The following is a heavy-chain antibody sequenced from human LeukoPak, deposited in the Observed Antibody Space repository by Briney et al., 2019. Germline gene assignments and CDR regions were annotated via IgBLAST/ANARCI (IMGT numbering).Heavy chain of an antibody. Sequence: SGTLSLTCTVSGGSISSGDYYWSWIRQPPGKGLEWIGYIYYSGSTYYNPSLKSRVTISVDTSKNQFSLKLSSVTAADTAVYYCARGLGSGYDGGIDYWGQGTLVTVSS. J-gene: IGHJ4*02. V-gene: IGHV4-30-4*01. D-gene: IGHD5-12*01. CDR2: IYYSGST. CDR1: GGSISSGDYY. CDR3: ARGLGSGYDGGIDY.